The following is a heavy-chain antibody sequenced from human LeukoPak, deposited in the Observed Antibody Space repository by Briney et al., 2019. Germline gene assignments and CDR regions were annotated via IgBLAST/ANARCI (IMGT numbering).Heavy chain of an antibody. CDR3: ARGEGLWSPFDY. V-gene: IGHV3-21*01. J-gene: IGHJ4*02. CDR1: GFTFSSYS. D-gene: IGHD4/OR15-4a*01. Sequence: PGGSLRLSCAASGFTFSSYSMNWVRQAPGKGLEWVSSISSSSSYIYYADSVKGRFTISRDNAKNSLYLQMNSLRAEDTAVYYCARGEGLWSPFDYWGQGTLVTVSS. CDR2: ISSSSSYI.